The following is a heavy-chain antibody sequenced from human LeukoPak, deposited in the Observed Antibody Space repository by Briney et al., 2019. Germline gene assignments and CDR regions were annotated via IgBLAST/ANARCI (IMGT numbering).Heavy chain of an antibody. CDR3: ARETDYVWDY. Sequence: PSETLSLTCTVSGGSISSYYWSWIRQPPGKGLEWIGYIYYSGSTNYNPSLKSRVTISVDTSKNQFSLKLSSVTAADTAVYYCARETDYVWDYWGQGTLVTVSS. J-gene: IGHJ4*02. D-gene: IGHD3-16*01. CDR2: IYYSGST. CDR1: GGSISSYY. V-gene: IGHV4-59*01.